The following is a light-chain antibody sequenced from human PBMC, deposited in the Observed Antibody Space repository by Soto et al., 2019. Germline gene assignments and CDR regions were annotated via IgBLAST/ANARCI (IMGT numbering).Light chain of an antibody. Sequence: EIVLTQSPGTLSLSPGERATLSCRASQSVSSSYLAWYQQKPGQAPRLIIYGASDRATGIPDRFSGSGSGTDFTLTSSRLESEDFAVYYCQQYGSSPYTFGQGTKLEIK. J-gene: IGKJ2*01. CDR2: GAS. V-gene: IGKV3-20*01. CDR1: QSVSSSY. CDR3: QQYGSSPYT.